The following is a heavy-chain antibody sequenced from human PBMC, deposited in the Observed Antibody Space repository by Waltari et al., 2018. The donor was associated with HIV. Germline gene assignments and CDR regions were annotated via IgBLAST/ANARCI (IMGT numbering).Heavy chain of an antibody. CDR3: ARRPRMAGFYLYYGMDV. J-gene: IGHJ6*02. Sequence: QLQLQQSGPGLVKPSETLSLTCTVSGGSVINSDYYWDFIRQSQGKGLEWIGNIYYTGTTFYNPSLKSRVTMSADLSKNQFSLRLRSVTAADTAIYYCARRPRMAGFYLYYGMDVWGQGTTVTVSS. CDR1: GGSVINSDYY. CDR2: IYYTGTT. D-gene: IGHD2-8*01. V-gene: IGHV4-39*01.